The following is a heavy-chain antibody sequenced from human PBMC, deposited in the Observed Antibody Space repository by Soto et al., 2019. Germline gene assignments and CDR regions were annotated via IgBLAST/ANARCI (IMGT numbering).Heavy chain of an antibody. J-gene: IGHJ6*03. CDR1: GGSIISSSYY. V-gene: IGHV4-39*01. CDR3: ARISVASRYMDV. Sequence: PSETLSLTCTVSGGSIISSSYYWGWIRQSPGKGLEWIGSFYYSGSTYYSPSLKSRVTISGDTSKKQISLRLSSVTATDTAVYYCARISVASRYMDVWGKGATVTVSS. CDR2: FYYSGST. D-gene: IGHD5-12*01.